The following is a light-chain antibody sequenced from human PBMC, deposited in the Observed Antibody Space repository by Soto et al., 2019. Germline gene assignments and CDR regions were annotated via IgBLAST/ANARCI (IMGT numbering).Light chain of an antibody. J-gene: IGKJ1*01. CDR1: QSVSGD. CDR2: DAS. CDR3: QQSYSSPPT. V-gene: IGKV3-15*01. Sequence: EIVLTQSPATLSVSPGERATLSCRASQSVSGDLAWYHHKPGQAPRLLIYDASTRALDTPARFAGSGAGTEFTLTISSLQSEDFATYYCQQSYSSPPTFGQGTKVEIK.